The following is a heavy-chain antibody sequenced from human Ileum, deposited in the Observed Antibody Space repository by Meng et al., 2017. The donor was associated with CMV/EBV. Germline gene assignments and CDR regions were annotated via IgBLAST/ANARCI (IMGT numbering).Heavy chain of an antibody. J-gene: IGHJ4*02. CDR3: ARDWGTGTECSGDCLSY. D-gene: IGHD2-21*02. CDR2: IKHDGNEK. CDR1: GFTFTNYW. V-gene: IGHV3-7*01. Sequence: GSLRLSCTASGFTFTNYWMTWVRQAPGKGLQWVASIKHDGNEKYFLDSVKGRFTISRDNAKNSLYVQMYSLRAEDTAVYYCARDWGTGTECSGDCLSYWGQGTLVTVSS.